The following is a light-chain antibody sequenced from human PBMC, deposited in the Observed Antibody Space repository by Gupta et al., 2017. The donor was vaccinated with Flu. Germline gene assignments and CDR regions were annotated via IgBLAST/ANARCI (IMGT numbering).Light chain of an antibody. V-gene: IGKV3-20*01. J-gene: IGKJ4*01. CDR1: QSVSSSY. CDR2: GAS. CDR3: QQDGSSPLT. Sequence: GTLSCRASQSVSSSYLAWYQQKPGQAPRLLIYGASSRATGIPDRFSGSGSGTDFTLTISRLEPEDFAVYYCQQDGSSPLTFGGGTKVEIK.